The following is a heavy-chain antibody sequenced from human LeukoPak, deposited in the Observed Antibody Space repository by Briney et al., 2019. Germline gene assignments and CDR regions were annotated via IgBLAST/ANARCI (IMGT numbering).Heavy chain of an antibody. J-gene: IGHJ4*02. CDR1: GFTFSSYW. V-gene: IGHV3-7*01. Sequence: GGSLRLSCAASGFTFSSYWKSWVRQAPGKGLEWVANIKQDGSEKYYVDSVKGRFTISRDNAKNSLYLQMNSLRAEDTAVYYCARFSGWLLYFDYWGQGTLVTVSS. D-gene: IGHD6-19*01. CDR3: ARFSGWLLYFDY. CDR2: IKQDGSEK.